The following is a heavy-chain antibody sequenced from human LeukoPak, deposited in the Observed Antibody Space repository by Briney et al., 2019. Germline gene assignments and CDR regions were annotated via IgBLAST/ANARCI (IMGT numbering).Heavy chain of an antibody. D-gene: IGHD5-24*01. V-gene: IGHV4-34*01. J-gene: IGHJ4*02. CDR1: GGSFSGYY. CDR2: INHSGST. CDR3: ARVEMATILGYYFDY. Sequence: MPSETLSLTCAVSGGSFSGYYWNWIRQPPGKGLEWIGEINHSGSTHYNPSLKSRVTISVDTSKNQFSLKLSSVTAADTAVYYCARVEMATILGYYFDYWGQGTLVTVSS.